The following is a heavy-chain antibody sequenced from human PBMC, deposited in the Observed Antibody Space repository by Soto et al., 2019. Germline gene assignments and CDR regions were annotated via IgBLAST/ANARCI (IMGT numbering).Heavy chain of an antibody. J-gene: IGHJ5*02. D-gene: IGHD6-13*01. V-gene: IGHV4-34*01. Sequence: PSETLSLTCAVYGGSFSGYYWGWIRQPPGKGLEWIGEINHSGSTNYNPSLKSRVTISVDTSKNQFSLKLSSVTAADTAVYYCARGLIAAAARAYNWFNPSRQGTLVTVSS. CDR3: ARGLIAAAARAYNWFNP. CDR2: INHSGST. CDR1: GGSFSGYY.